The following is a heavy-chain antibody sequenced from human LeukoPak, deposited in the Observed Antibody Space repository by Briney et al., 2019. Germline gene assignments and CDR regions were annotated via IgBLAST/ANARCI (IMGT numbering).Heavy chain of an antibody. CDR3: ARGHFWSGYPYYFDY. J-gene: IGHJ4*02. V-gene: IGHV4-4*02. CDR2: IYYSGST. D-gene: IGHD3-3*02. CDR1: GGSISSSNW. Sequence: SGTLSLTCAVSGGSISSSNWWSWVRQPPGKGLEWIGYIYYSGSTNYNPSLKSRVTISVDTSKNQFSLKLSSVTAADTAVYYCARGHFWSGYPYYFDYWGQGTLVTVSS.